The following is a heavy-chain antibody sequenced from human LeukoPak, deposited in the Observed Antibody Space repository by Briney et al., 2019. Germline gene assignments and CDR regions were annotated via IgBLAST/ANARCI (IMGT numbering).Heavy chain of an antibody. V-gene: IGHV5-51*01. J-gene: IGHJ6*02. CDR2: IYPGDSDT. Sequence: GESLKISCKGSGYSFTSYWIGWVRQMPGKGLEWMGIIYPGDSDTRYSPSFQGQVTISADKSISTAYLQWSSLKASDTAMYYCARLGAVQGSGWPHPLVGYYYYGMDVWGQGTTVTVSS. CDR3: ARLGAVQGSGWPHPLVGYYYYGMDV. D-gene: IGHD6-19*01. CDR1: GYSFTSYW.